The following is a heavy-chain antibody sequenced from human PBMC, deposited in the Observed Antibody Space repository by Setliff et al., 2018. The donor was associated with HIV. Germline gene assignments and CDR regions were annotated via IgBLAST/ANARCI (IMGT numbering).Heavy chain of an antibody. CDR2: IFSGSDTA. Sequence: GGSLRLSCVASGFSFSSYSMNWVRQTPGKGLECLSYIFSGSDTADYADSVRGRFTISRDNTKNSLYLQMNNLRAEDTAVYYCVRDYMWAFDYWGQGTLVTVSS. CDR3: VRDYMWAFDY. CDR1: GFSFSSYS. J-gene: IGHJ4*02. V-gene: IGHV3-48*04. D-gene: IGHD1-26*01.